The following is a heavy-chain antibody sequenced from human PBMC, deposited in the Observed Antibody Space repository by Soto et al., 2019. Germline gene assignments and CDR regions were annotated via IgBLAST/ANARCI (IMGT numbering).Heavy chain of an antibody. CDR1: GGSNSDNY. J-gene: IGHJ6*02. Sequence: SETLSLTCTVSGGSNSDNYWSWIRQPPGKGLEWIGHISHSRNTYYNLTLTSRVTISVDTSKNQLSLKLSSATAADTAVYSGARFVYSTSAQRYYGMDVWGQGTTVTVSS. V-gene: IGHV4-59*08. CDR2: ISHSRNT. CDR3: ARFVYSTSAQRYYGMDV. D-gene: IGHD6-6*01.